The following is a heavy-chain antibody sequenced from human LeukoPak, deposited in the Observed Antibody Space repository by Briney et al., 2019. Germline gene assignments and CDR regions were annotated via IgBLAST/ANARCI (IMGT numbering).Heavy chain of an antibody. V-gene: IGHV3-15*01. Sequence: SKTDGGTTDYAAPVKGRFTISRDDSKNTLYLQMNSLKTEDTAVYYCTTSSSWDNDAFDIWGQGTMVTVSS. CDR2: SKTDGGTT. D-gene: IGHD6-13*01. CDR3: TTSSSWDNDAFDI. J-gene: IGHJ3*02.